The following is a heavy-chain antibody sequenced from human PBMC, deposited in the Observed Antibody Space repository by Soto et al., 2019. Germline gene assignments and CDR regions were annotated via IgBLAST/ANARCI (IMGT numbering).Heavy chain of an antibody. Sequence: QVLLQQWGAGLLKPSETLSLTCAVYGGSFSAYYWSWIRQPPGKGLEWIGEINHSGGTSYNPSLKSRVTISVVTSKSQFSLKLASVTAADRAVYYCARGSVDTVDSSGFYEYSGQGTPVTGSS. J-gene: IGHJ4*02. CDR2: INHSGGT. CDR3: ARGSVDTVDSSGFYEY. V-gene: IGHV4-34*01. D-gene: IGHD3-22*01. CDR1: GGSFSAYY.